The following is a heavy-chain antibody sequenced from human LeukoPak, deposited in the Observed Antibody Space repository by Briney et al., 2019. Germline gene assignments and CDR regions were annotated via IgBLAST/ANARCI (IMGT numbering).Heavy chain of an antibody. CDR2: IYHSGNT. Sequence: PSVTLSLTCTVSGYSISSGYYWGWIRQPLGKGLEWIGTIYHSGNTYYNPSLKSRVTISIDTSKNQFSLKLSSVTAADTAVYYCARDPFGEYAFDIWGQGTMVTVSS. V-gene: IGHV4-38-2*02. J-gene: IGHJ3*02. CDR1: GYSISSGYY. CDR3: ARDPFGEYAFDI. D-gene: IGHD3-10*01.